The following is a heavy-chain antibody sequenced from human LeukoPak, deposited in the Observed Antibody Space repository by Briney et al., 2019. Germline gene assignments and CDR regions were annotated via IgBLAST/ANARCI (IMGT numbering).Heavy chain of an antibody. Sequence: SETLSLTCTVSGGSISSSSYYWGWIRQPPGKGLEWIGSIYYSGSTYYNPSLKSRVTISVDTSKNQFSLKLSSVTAADTAVYYRARPSGGILTPFDIWGQGTMVTVSS. CDR3: ARPSGGILTPFDI. V-gene: IGHV4-39*01. D-gene: IGHD2-8*01. CDR2: IYYSGST. CDR1: GGSISSSSYY. J-gene: IGHJ3*02.